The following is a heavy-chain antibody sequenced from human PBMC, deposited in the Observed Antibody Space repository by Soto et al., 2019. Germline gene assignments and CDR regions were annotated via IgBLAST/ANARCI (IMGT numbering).Heavy chain of an antibody. CDR3: ARADYPYYDDSSGYHFDY. CDR1: GFTFNTYN. CDR2: ISDSSSTI. Sequence: PGGSLRLSCAASGFTFNTYNMNWVRQAPGKGLEWVSYISDSSSTIHYADSVKGRFTISSDNAKNSLYLQMNSLRAEDTAVYYCARADYPYYDDSSGYHFDYWGQGALVTVSS. D-gene: IGHD3-22*01. V-gene: IGHV3-48*01. J-gene: IGHJ4*02.